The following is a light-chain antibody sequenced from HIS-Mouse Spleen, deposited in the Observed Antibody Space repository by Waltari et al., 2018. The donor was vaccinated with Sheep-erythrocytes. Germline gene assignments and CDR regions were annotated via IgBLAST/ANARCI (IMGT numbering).Light chain of an antibody. V-gene: IGLV3-10*01. Sequence: SYELTQPPSVSVSPGQTARITCSGDALPKKYAYWYQQQSGQAPVLVIDEDSKRPSGIPERFSCSSSGTMATLTISGADVEDEADYYCYSTDSSGNHWVFGGGTKLTVL. CDR2: EDS. J-gene: IGLJ3*02. CDR3: YSTDSSGNHWV. CDR1: ALPKKY.